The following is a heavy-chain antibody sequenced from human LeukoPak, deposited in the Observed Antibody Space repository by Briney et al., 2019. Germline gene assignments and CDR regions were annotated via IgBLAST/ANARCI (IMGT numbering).Heavy chain of an antibody. CDR1: ESISSCYA. V-gene: IGHV3-23*01. D-gene: IGHD1-26*01. CDR2: IRGSGGST. Sequence: PGASMRPSRAASESISSCYAMRWVRLAAKSVLEWVSAIRGSGGSTYYAASVEERPTTSRDHTNNALYLQMNSLRAEDTAVCYCAKDRDLRQLELLGFDYWGQGTLVTVSS. CDR3: AKDRDLRQLELLGFDY. J-gene: IGHJ4*02.